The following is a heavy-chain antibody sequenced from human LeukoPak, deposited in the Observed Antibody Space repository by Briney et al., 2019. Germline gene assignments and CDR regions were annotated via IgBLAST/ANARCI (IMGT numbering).Heavy chain of an antibody. Sequence: GRSLRLSCAASGFTFSSYGMHWVRKAPGKGPEWVAVIWYDGSNKYYADSVKGRFTISRDNSKNTLYLQMNSLRAEDTAVYYCARERAENSYSSSWDAFDYWGQGTLVTVSS. D-gene: IGHD6-13*01. V-gene: IGHV3-33*01. J-gene: IGHJ4*02. CDR1: GFTFSSYG. CDR3: ARERAENSYSSSWDAFDY. CDR2: IWYDGSNK.